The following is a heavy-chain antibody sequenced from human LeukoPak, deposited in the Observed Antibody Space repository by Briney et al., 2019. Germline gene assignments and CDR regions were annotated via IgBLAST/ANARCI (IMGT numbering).Heavy chain of an antibody. D-gene: IGHD3-10*01. CDR1: GFTFGSYA. V-gene: IGHV3-7*03. Sequence: PGRSLRLSCAASGFTFGSYAMHWVRQAPGKGLEWVANIKQDGSEKYYVDSVKGRFTISRDNAKNSLYLQMNSLRAEDTALYYCAKDQHYGSGSYGSGAFDYWGQGTLVTVSS. CDR2: IKQDGSEK. J-gene: IGHJ4*02. CDR3: AKDQHYGSGSYGSGAFDY.